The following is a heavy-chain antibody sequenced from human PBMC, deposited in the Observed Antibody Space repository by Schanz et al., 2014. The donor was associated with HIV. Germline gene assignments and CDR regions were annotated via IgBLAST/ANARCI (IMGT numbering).Heavy chain of an antibody. CDR3: AREYSTWDRHFDY. Sequence: QVQLVQSGAEVKKPGASVKVSCKASGYTFTSQYMHWVRQAPGQGLEWMGLINPYDGSTSNAQKFQGRVTMTRDTSTSTVYMQLSSLTSHDTAVYYCAREYSTWDRHFDYWGQGTLVTVSP. J-gene: IGHJ4*02. D-gene: IGHD5-18*01. V-gene: IGHV1-46*01. CDR1: GYTFTSQY. CDR2: INPYDGST.